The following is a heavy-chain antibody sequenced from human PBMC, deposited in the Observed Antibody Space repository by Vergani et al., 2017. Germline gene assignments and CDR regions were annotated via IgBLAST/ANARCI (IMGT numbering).Heavy chain of an antibody. D-gene: IGHD5-12*01. CDR2: IYYSGST. Sequence: QVQLQESGPGLVKPSETLSLTCTVSGCSISSYYWSWIRQPPGKGLEWIGYIYYSGSTNYNPSLKSRVTISVDTSKNQFSLKLSSVTAADTAVYYCARMGDGYDGPLFDYWGQGTLVTVSS. CDR1: GCSISSYY. V-gene: IGHV4-59*01. CDR3: ARMGDGYDGPLFDY. J-gene: IGHJ4*02.